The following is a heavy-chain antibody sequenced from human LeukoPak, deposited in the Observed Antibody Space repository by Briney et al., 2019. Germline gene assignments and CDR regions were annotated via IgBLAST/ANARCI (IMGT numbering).Heavy chain of an antibody. CDR3: ARKPILYDSGTYWYYFDS. D-gene: IGHD3-10*01. J-gene: IGHJ4*02. CDR2: IYYSGNT. CDR1: AGSISSSSSY. Sequence: SETLSLTCSVSAGSISSSSSYWGWIRQPPGKGLEWIASIYYSGNTYFNPSLKSRVTISVDPSNNQVSLKVSSVTAADTAVYYCARKPILYDSGTYWYYFDSWGQGTLVTVSS. V-gene: IGHV4-39*01.